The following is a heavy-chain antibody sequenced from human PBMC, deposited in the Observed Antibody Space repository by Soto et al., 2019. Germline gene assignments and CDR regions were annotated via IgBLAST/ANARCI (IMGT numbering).Heavy chain of an antibody. CDR2: IIPIFGTA. Sequence: VASVKVSCKASGGTFSSYAISWVRQAPGQGLEWMGGIIPIFGTANYAQKFQGRVTITADESTSTAYMELSSLRSEDTAVYYCAREARQYFDYWGQGTLVTVSS. J-gene: IGHJ4*02. V-gene: IGHV1-69*13. CDR3: AREARQYFDY. CDR1: GGTFSSYA.